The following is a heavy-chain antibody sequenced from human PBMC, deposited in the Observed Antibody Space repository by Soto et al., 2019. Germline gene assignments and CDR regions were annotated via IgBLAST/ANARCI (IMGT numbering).Heavy chain of an antibody. V-gene: IGHV2-5*02. J-gene: IGHJ4*02. Sequence: QITLKESGLTLVRPTQTLTLTCAFSGFSLLTSGVGVGWIRQPPGKALEWLAVIYWDDSKHYSPSLRSRLTITKDTSKNQVVLTMTNMDPMDTGTYYCAHKGPEDWPLDYWGQGTLVTVSS. CDR1: GFSLLTSGVG. CDR2: IYWDDSK. CDR3: AHKGPEDWPLDY. D-gene: IGHD3-9*01.